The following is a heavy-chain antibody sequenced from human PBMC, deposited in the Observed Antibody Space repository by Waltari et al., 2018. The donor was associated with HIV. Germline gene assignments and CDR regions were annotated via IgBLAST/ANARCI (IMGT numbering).Heavy chain of an antibody. CDR1: DDSIRSSSYY. CDR3: ARSQSGGYSSSWYS. Sequence: QLQLRESGPGLVKPSETLSLTCSVSDDSIRSSSYYWGWIRQPPGKGLEWMGRIYYAGDTYYTPSLRGRVTMSADTSKKEISLRLTSVTAADTATYFCARSQSGGYSSSWYSWGQGTLVTVSS. V-gene: IGHV4-39*01. D-gene: IGHD6-13*01. J-gene: IGHJ5*02. CDR2: IYYAGDT.